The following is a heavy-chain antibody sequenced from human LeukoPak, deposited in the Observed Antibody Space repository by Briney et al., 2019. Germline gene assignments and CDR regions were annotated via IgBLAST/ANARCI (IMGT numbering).Heavy chain of an antibody. CDR3: ARVTLDTDGPYYFDY. J-gene: IGHJ4*02. D-gene: IGHD5-18*01. CDR2: IYYSGST. CDR1: GGSISSYY. V-gene: IGHV4-59*01. Sequence: SETLSLTCTVSGGSISSYYWSWIRQPPGKGLEWVGYIYYSGSTNYNPCLKSRVTISVDTSKNQFSLKLSCVTAADTAVYYCARVTLDTDGPYYFDYRGQGTLVTVSS.